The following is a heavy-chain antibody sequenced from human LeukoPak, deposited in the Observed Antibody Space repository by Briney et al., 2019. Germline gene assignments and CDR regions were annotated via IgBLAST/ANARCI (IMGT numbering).Heavy chain of an antibody. Sequence: ASVKVSCKASGGTFSSSAISWVRQAPGQGLEWMGWISAYNGNTNYAQKLQGRVTMTTDTSTSTAYMELRSLRSDDTAVYYCARPLGFGESYNWFDPWGQGTLVTVSS. CDR2: ISAYNGNT. CDR3: ARPLGFGESYNWFDP. CDR1: GGTFSSSA. D-gene: IGHD3-10*01. J-gene: IGHJ5*02. V-gene: IGHV1-18*04.